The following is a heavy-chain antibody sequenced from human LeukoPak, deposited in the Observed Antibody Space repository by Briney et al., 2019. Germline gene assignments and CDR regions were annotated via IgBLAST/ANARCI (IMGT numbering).Heavy chain of an antibody. V-gene: IGHV4-38-2*02. D-gene: IGHD6-13*01. Sequence: SETLSLTCTVSGYSISSGYYWGWIRQPPGKGLEWIGNIYHSGSTYYNPSLKSRVTISVDTSKNQFSLKLSSVTAADTAVYYCARVKQQLVLPYYFDYWGQGTLVTVSS. CDR1: GYSISSGYY. J-gene: IGHJ4*02. CDR3: ARVKQQLVLPYYFDY. CDR2: IYHSGST.